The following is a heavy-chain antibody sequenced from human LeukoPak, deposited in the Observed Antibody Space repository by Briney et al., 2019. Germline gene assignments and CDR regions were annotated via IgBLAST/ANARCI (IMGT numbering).Heavy chain of an antibody. CDR3: VRGVGSLTP. D-gene: IGHD1-26*01. CDR1: GDSVASNSAG. V-gene: IGHV6-1*01. CDR2: TYHRSKWYN. J-gene: IGHJ4*02. Sequence: SQTLSLTCAISGDSVASNSAGWSWIRQSPSRGLEWLGRTYHRSKWYNDYAESVKSRITINPDTSKNQFSLQLKSMTPEDTAVYFCVRGVGSLTPRGQGTLVTVSS.